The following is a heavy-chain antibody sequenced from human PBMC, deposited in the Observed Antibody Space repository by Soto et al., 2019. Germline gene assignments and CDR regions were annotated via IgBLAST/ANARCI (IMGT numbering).Heavy chain of an antibody. D-gene: IGHD5-12*01. CDR3: SRVLGDGYKYAPSDY. CDR1: GVKIGDYA. V-gene: IGHV3-49*04. J-gene: IGHJ4*02. CDR2: MRSKVYGGAT. Sequence: GGSLRLSCTTSGVKIGDYALNWVRQAPGKGLEWVGFMRSKVYGGATEFAASVEGRFRMSRDDFRGIAYLEMNSLKTEDTGVYYCSRVLGDGYKYAPSDYSGQGPPVPVYS.